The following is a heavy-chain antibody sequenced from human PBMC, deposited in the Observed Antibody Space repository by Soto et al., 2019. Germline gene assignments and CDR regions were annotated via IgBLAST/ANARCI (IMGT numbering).Heavy chain of an antibody. V-gene: IGHV2-5*02. CDR1: GFSLTTSPVG. J-gene: IGHJ4*02. CDR3: AHIRSSGDWNGGYFDY. D-gene: IGHD2-21*02. Sequence: QITLKESGPTLVKPTQTLTLTCSFSGFSLTTSPVGVGWIRQSPGKALEWLAFTYWDDDNRYSPSLRSRLTVTKDTSKYQVVLTMTNIDPVDTATYYCAHIRSSGDWNGGYFDYWGQGTLVTVSS. CDR2: TYWDDDN.